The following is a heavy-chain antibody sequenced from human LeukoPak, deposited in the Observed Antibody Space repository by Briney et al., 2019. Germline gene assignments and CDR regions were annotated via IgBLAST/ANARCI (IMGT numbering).Heavy chain of an antibody. V-gene: IGHV1-69*04. J-gene: IGHJ4*02. CDR3: ARAGGYSDGPTSDFDY. CDR2: IIPILGIA. Sequence: SVKVSCKASGYTFTGYYMHWVRQAPGQGLGWMGRIIPILGIANYAQKFQGRVTITADKSTSTAYMELSSLRSEDTAVYYCARAGGYSDGPTSDFDYWGQGTLVTVSS. D-gene: IGHD5-18*01. CDR1: GYTFTGYY.